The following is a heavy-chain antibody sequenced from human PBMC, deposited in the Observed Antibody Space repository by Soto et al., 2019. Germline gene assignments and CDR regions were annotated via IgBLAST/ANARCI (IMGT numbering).Heavy chain of an antibody. CDR1: GGTFSSYA. CDR3: ARGVVVVVAALNWFDP. CDR2: IIPIFGTA. Sequence: SVKVSCKASGGTFSSYAISWVRQAPGQGLEWMGGIIPIFGTANYAQKFQGRVTITADKSTSTAYMELSSLRSEDTAVYYCARGVVVVVAALNWFDPWGQGTLVTVSS. J-gene: IGHJ5*02. V-gene: IGHV1-69*06. D-gene: IGHD2-15*01.